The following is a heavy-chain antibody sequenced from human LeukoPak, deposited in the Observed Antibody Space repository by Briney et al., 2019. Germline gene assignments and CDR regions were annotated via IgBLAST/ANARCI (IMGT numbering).Heavy chain of an antibody. V-gene: IGHV4-39*07. CDR1: GGSISSSSYY. Sequence: PSETLSLTCTVSGGSISSSSYYWGWIRQPPGKGLGWIGSIYYSGSTYYNPSLKSRVTISVDKSKNQFSLKLSSVTAADTAVYYCASGVAAAGTAYLTSHYYFDYWGQGTLVTVSS. J-gene: IGHJ4*02. CDR2: IYYSGST. CDR3: ASGVAAAGTAYLTSHYYFDY. D-gene: IGHD6-13*01.